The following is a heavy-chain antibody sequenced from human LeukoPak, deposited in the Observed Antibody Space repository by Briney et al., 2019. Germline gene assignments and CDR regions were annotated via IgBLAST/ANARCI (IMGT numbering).Heavy chain of an antibody. Sequence: GASVKVSCKASGYTFTSYGISWVRQAPGQGREWMGWISAYNGNTNYAQKLQGRVTMTTDTSTSTAYMELRGLRSDDTAVYYCARPLYDYVWGGYRSIPDAFDIWGQGTMVTVSS. CDR3: ARPLYDYVWGGYRSIPDAFDI. D-gene: IGHD3-16*02. CDR1: GYTFTSYG. V-gene: IGHV1-18*04. J-gene: IGHJ3*02. CDR2: ISAYNGNT.